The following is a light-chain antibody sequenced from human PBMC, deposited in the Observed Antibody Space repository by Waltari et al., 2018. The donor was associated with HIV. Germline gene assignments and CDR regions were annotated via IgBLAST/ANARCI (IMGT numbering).Light chain of an antibody. J-gene: IGLJ1*01. CDR2: NTR. CDR1: TGAVTSGYY. Sequence: QTVVTQEPSLTVSPGGTVTLTCPSSTGAVTSGYYPTWFQQKPGQAPRALIYNTRSKLSLTPARFSGSILGGKAALTLSGVQPEDEAEYYCLLYYGGGRPYVFGTGTKVTVL. CDR3: LLYYGGGRPYV. V-gene: IGLV7-43*01.